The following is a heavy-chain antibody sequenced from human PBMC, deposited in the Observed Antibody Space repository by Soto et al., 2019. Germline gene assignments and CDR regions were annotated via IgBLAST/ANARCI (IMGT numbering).Heavy chain of an antibody. Sequence: EVQLVESGGGLVQPGASLRLSCAASGFTFFSYWMHWVRQAPGEGLVWVSHINSDGSSTSHADSVKGRFTISRDNAMNTLYLQMNSLRADDTAVYYCVRDLYRLDYWGQGTLVTVSS. CDR2: INSDGSST. J-gene: IGHJ4*02. V-gene: IGHV3-74*01. CDR3: VRDLYRLDY. D-gene: IGHD3-16*01. CDR1: GFTFFSYW.